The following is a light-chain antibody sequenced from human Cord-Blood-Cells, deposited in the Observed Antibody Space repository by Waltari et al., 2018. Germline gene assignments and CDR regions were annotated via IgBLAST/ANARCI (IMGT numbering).Light chain of an antibody. CDR3: SSYTSSSTLV. CDR1: SSDVGGYNY. J-gene: IGLJ3*02. Sequence: QSALTQPASVSGSPGQSITISCTGTSSDVGGYNYVSWYQQHPGKAPKLMIYDVSNRPSGVSNCFSCSKSGNTASLTISGLQAEDEADYYCSSYTSSSTLVFGGGTKLTVL. CDR2: DVS. V-gene: IGLV2-14*03.